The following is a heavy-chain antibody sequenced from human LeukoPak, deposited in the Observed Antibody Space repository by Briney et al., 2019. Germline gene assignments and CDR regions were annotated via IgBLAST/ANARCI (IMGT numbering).Heavy chain of an antibody. CDR3: ARQIASAGTAGFDF. CDR1: GVSISSYY. J-gene: IGHJ4*02. CDR2: IYSSGST. D-gene: IGHD6-13*01. Sequence: SETLSLTCTVSGVSISSYYWRWLGQHAGKGMEWLGRIYSSGSTNYNPSLKSGVTMSVETSRKQFSLTLRSVTAADTAVYYCARQIASAGTAGFDFWGQGALLTVSS. V-gene: IGHV4-4*07.